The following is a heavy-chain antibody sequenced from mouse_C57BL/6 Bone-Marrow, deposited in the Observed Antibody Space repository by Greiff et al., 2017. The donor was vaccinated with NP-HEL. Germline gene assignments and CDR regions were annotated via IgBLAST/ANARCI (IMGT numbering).Heavy chain of an antibody. CDR1: GYTFTSYW. J-gene: IGHJ4*01. V-gene: IGHV1-64*01. D-gene: IGHD2-4*01. CDR2: IHPNSGST. Sequence: QVQLQQPGAELVKPGASVKLSCKASGYTFTSYWMHWVKQRPGQGLEWIGMIHPNSGSTNYNEKFKSKATLTVDKSSSTAYMQLSSLTSEDSAVYYCARWASSMIRYAMDYWGQGTSVTVSS. CDR3: ARWASSMIRYAMDY.